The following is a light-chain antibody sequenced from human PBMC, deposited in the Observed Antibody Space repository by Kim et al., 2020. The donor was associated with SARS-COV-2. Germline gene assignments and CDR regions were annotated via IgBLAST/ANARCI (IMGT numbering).Light chain of an antibody. CDR3: QQYGSSPPYT. CDR2: GAS. Sequence: SPRERTALSCRASQRVSSSYFSWYQQKPGQPPTLLLYGASSRATGIPDRFSGSRSGTDFTLTISRLEPEDFAVYYCQQYGSSPPYTFGQGTKLEI. V-gene: IGKV3-20*01. J-gene: IGKJ2*01. CDR1: QRVSSSY.